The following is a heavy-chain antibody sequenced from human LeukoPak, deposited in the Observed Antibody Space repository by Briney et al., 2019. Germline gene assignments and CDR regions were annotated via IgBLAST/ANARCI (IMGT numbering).Heavy chain of an antibody. D-gene: IGHD2-2*01. CDR3: ARVRADIVVVPAAFDAFDI. J-gene: IGHJ3*02. CDR1: GGSISSYY. Sequence: SETLSLTCTVSGGSISSYYWSWIRQPPGKGLEWIGYIYYSGSTNYNPSLKSRVTISVDTSKNQFSLKLSSVTTADTAVYYCARVRADIVVVPAAFDAFDIWGQGTMVTVSS. V-gene: IGHV4-59*01. CDR2: IYYSGST.